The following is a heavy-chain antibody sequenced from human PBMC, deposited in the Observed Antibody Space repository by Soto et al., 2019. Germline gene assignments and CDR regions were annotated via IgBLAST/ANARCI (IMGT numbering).Heavy chain of an antibody. CDR1: GYSFTSYW. CDR2: IYPGDSDT. Sequence: GESLKISCKGSGYSFTSYWIGWVRQMPGKGLEWMGIIYPGDSDTRYSPSFQGQVTISADKSSSTAYLQWSSLKASDTAMDYCATTKYSGYDWDYYGMDVWGQGTTVTVSS. CDR3: ATTKYSGYDWDYYGMDV. J-gene: IGHJ6*02. V-gene: IGHV5-51*01. D-gene: IGHD5-12*01.